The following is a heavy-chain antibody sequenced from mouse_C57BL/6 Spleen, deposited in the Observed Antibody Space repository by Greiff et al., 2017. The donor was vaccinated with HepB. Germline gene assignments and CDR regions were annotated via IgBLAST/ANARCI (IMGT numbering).Heavy chain of an antibody. CDR3: EPQLGAWFAY. Sequence: VQLQQPGAELVKPGASVKLSCKASGYTFTSYWMHWVKQRPGQGLEWMGMIHPNSGSTNYNEKFKSKATLTVDKSSSTAYMQLSSLTSEDSAVYYCEPQLGAWFAYWGQGTLVTVSA. D-gene: IGHD4-1*02. CDR1: GYTFTSYW. CDR2: IHPNSGST. J-gene: IGHJ3*01. V-gene: IGHV1-64*01.